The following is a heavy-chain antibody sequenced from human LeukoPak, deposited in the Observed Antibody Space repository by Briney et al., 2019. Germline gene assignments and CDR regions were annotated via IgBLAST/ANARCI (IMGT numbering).Heavy chain of an antibody. V-gene: IGHV4-28*01. Sequence: PSETLSLTCAVSGYSISSNHWWGWIRQPPGKGLEWIRYIFYAGSTYYNPSLKSRVTMSVDTSKNQFSLRLSSVTAVDTAVYYCARIGPILGAAWVDYWGQGTLVSVSS. D-gene: IGHD3-3*02. CDR3: ARIGPILGAAWVDY. CDR1: GYSISSNHW. J-gene: IGHJ4*02. CDR2: IFYAGST.